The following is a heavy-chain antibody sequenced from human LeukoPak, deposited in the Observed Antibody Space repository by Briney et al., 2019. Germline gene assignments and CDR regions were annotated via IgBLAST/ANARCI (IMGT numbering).Heavy chain of an antibody. CDR1: GFTFTDYW. CDR2: ISISGGTI. CDR3: ARVGQFDS. Sequence: KTGGSLRLSCAAYGFTFTDYWMSWIRQAPGKGLEWISYISISGGTIYYAESVKGRFTISRDNAKSSLYLQMNSLRGEDTAVYYCARVGQFDSWGQGTLVTVSS. J-gene: IGHJ4*02. V-gene: IGHV3-11*04.